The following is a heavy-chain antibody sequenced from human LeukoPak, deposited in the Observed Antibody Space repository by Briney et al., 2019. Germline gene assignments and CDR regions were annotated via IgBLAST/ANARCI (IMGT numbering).Heavy chain of an antibody. J-gene: IGHJ3*02. D-gene: IGHD2-2*01. CDR1: GYTFTSYG. CDR2: ISAYNGNT. V-gene: IGHV1-18*01. CDR3: VRVSIKEPAYAFDI. Sequence: ASVKVSCKASGYTFTSYGISWVRQAPGQGLEWMGWISAYNGNTNYAQKLQGRVTMTTDTSTSTAYMELRSLRSDDTAVYYCVRVSIKEPAYAFDIWGQGTMVTVSS.